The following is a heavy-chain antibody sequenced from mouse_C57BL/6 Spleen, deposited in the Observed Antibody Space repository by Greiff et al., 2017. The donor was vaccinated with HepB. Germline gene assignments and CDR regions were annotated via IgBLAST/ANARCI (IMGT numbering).Heavy chain of an antibody. CDR3: ARDRGVRDGYYERDYFDY. Sequence: EVKLVESGGGLVKPGGSLKLSCAASGFTFSSYAMSWVRQTPEKRLEWVATISDGGSYTYYPDNVKGRFTISRDNAKNNLYLQMSHLKSEDTAMYYCARDRGVRDGYYERDYFDYWGQGTTLTVSS. D-gene: IGHD2-3*01. CDR1: GFTFSSYA. J-gene: IGHJ2*01. CDR2: ISDGGSYT. V-gene: IGHV5-4*01.